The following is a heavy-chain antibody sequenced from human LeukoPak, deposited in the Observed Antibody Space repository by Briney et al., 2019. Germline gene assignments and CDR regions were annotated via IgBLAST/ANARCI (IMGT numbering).Heavy chain of an antibody. CDR2: IIPIFGTA. V-gene: IGHV1-69*13. Sequence: GASVKVSCKASGGTFSSYAISWVRQAPGQGLEWMGGIIPIFGTANYAQKFQGRVTITADESTSTAYMELSSLRSEDTAVYYCAREYYDFWSGQYGAFDIWGQGTMVTVSS. J-gene: IGHJ3*02. D-gene: IGHD3-3*01. CDR3: AREYYDFWSGQYGAFDI. CDR1: GGTFSSYA.